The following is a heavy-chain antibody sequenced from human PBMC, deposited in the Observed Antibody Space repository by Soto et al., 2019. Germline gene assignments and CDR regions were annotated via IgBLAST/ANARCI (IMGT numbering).Heavy chain of an antibody. J-gene: IGHJ4*02. D-gene: IGHD4-17*01. CDR3: VRDRTTVTLFDF. V-gene: IGHV3-74*01. CDR2: IKTDGSTT. CDR1: GFTFSNYW. Sequence: EVQLVESGGGLVQPGGSLRLSCAASGFTFSNYWMHWVRQAPGKGLVWVSRIKTDGSTTGYAESVKGRFTVSRDNAKNTVYLQMNSLRAEDTAVYYCVRDRTTVTLFDFWGQGTLVTVSS.